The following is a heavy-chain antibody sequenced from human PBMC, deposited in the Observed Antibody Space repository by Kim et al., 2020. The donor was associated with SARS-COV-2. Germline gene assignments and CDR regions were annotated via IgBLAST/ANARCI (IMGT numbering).Heavy chain of an antibody. V-gene: IGHV1-69*04. CDR2: IIPILGIA. CDR1: GGTFSSYA. J-gene: IGHJ6*02. CDR3: ARDGVAARGARENYYYGMDV. D-gene: IGHD6-6*01. Sequence: SVKVSCKASGGTFSSYAISWVRQAPGQGLEWMGRIIPILGIANYAQKFQGRVTITADKSTSTAYMELSSLRSEDTAVYYCARDGVAARGARENYYYGMDVWGQGTTVTVSS.